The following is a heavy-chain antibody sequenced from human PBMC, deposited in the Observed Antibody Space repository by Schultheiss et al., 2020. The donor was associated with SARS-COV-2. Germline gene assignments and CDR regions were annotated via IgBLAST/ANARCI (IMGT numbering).Heavy chain of an antibody. Sequence: GGSLRLSCAASGFTFSSYGMHWVRQAPGKGLEWVAVIWYDGSNKYYADSVKGRFTISRDNSKNTLYLQMNSLRAEDTAVYYCARGFGRYFGAGYGMDVWGQGTTVTVSS. D-gene: IGHD3-9*01. V-gene: IGHV3-33*01. J-gene: IGHJ6*02. CDR1: GFTFSSYG. CDR2: IWYDGSNK. CDR3: ARGFGRYFGAGYGMDV.